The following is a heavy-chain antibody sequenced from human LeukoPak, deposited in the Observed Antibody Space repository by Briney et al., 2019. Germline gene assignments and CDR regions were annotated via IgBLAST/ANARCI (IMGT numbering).Heavy chain of an antibody. CDR3: AKDQNYYDSSGSRFVY. CDR2: ISDEGSNK. D-gene: IGHD3-22*01. Sequence: PGGSLRLSCAPSGFTFSSFAMHGVGQAPGKGLAWVASISDEGSNKHFADSVKGRFTISRDNSKRTMDLQMSSLRAEDTAVYYCAKDQNYYDSSGSRFVYWGQGTMVTVSS. CDR1: GFTFSSFA. V-gene: IGHV3-30*04. J-gene: IGHJ4*02.